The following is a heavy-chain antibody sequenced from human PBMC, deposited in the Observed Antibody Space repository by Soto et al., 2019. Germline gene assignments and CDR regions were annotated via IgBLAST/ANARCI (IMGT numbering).Heavy chain of an antibody. CDR1: GYSFTSYW. CDR2: IDPSDSYT. Sequence: PGESLKISCKGSGYSFTSYWISWVRQMPGKGLEWMGRIDPSDSYTNYSPSFQGHVTISADKSISTAYLQWSSLKASDTAMYYCASPAAAGTEYYYYYGMDVWGQGTTVTVSS. CDR3: ASPAAAGTEYYYYYGMDV. V-gene: IGHV5-10-1*01. J-gene: IGHJ6*02. D-gene: IGHD6-13*01.